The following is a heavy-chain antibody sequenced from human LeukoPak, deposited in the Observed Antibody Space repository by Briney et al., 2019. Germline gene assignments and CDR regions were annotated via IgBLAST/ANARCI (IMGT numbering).Heavy chain of an antibody. V-gene: IGHV3-23*01. Sequence: PGGSLRLSCVGSGFTFRSHAMSWVRQAPEKGLEFVSGIYENGGTTYYAVSVKGRFSISRDNSKNTLYLQMDSLRGEDTAVYYCAKDFGYSAHFDYWGQGALVTVSS. J-gene: IGHJ4*02. CDR3: AKDFGYSAHFDY. CDR1: GFTFRSHA. D-gene: IGHD2-21*01. CDR2: IYENGGTT.